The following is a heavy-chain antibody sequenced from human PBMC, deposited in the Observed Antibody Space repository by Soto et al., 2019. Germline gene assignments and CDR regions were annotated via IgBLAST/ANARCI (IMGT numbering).Heavy chain of an antibody. J-gene: IGHJ6*02. CDR2: IYYSGECLGNMYYSETS. D-gene: IGHD3-16*02. CDR1: GGSITSNGYY. Sequence: QVQLQESGPGLVKPSQTLSLTCTVSGGSITSNGYYWSWIRHHPGKGLEWIGYIYYSGECLGNMYYSETSFYNPSLKSRVSISVDTSANQFSLKLNSVTAADTAVYFCARNGYTYGLDVWGQGTTVTVSS. V-gene: IGHV4-31*03. CDR3: ARNGYTYGLDV.